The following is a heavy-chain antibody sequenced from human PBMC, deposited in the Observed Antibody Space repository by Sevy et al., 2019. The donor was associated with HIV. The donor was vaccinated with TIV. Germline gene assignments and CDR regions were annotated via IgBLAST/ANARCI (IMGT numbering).Heavy chain of an antibody. CDR2: ISWNSGSI. J-gene: IGHJ4*02. CDR1: GFTFDDYA. CDR3: AKDIRDTAIVYFDY. D-gene: IGHD5-18*01. Sequence: GGSLRLSCAASGFTFDDYAMHWVRQAPGKGLEWVSGISWNSGSIGYADSVKGRFTISRDNAKNSLYLQMNSLRAEDTALYYCAKDIRDTAIVYFDYWGQGTLVTVSS. V-gene: IGHV3-9*01.